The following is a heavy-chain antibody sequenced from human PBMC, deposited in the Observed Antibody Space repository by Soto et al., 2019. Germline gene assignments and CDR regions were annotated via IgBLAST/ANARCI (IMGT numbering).Heavy chain of an antibody. Sequence: SETLSLTCAVYGGSFSGYYWSWIRQPPGKGLEWIGEINHNGSTNYNPSLKSRVTISVDTSKNQFSLKLSSVTAADTAVYYCASLMVAATRDDYYYYYGMDVWGQGTTVTVSS. V-gene: IGHV4-34*01. CDR2: INHNGST. CDR3: ASLMVAATRDDYYYYYGMDV. CDR1: GGSFSGYY. J-gene: IGHJ6*02. D-gene: IGHD2-15*01.